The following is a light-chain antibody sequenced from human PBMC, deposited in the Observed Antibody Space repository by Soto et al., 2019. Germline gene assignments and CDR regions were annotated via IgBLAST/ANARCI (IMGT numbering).Light chain of an antibody. CDR3: GTWDSSLRAGV. J-gene: IGLJ2*01. CDR2: DNN. V-gene: IGLV1-51*01. CDR1: SSNIENNY. Sequence: QSVLTQPSLVSAAPGQKVTISCSGSSSNIENNYVSWYQQFPGTAPKLLIYDNNKRPSGIPDRFSGSKSGTSATLGIAGLQTGDGADNYCGTWDSSLRAGVFGGGTKVPGL.